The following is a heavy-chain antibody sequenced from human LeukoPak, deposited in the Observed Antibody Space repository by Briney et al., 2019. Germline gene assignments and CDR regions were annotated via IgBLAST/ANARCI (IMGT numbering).Heavy chain of an antibody. V-gene: IGHV3-9*01. J-gene: IGHJ4*02. CDR2: ISWHSENV. Sequence: GGSLRLSCAASGFIFAMHWARQAPGKGLEWVSGISWHSENVGYADSVRGRFTISRDNAKNTLYLQMNSLRTDDTALYYCAKDICSSIEECNSVTRTSDYYFDNWGRGTLVTVSS. CDR1: GFIFA. CDR3: AKDICSSIEECNSVTRTSDYYFDN. D-gene: IGHD2/OR15-2a*01.